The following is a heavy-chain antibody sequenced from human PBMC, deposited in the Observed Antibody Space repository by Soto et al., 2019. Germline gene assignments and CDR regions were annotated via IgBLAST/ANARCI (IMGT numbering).Heavy chain of an antibody. CDR2: FDPEDGKT. D-gene: IGHD2-2*01. Sequence: ASVKVSCKVSGYTLTELSMHWVRQAPGKGLEWMGGFDPEDGKTIYAQKFQGRVTMTADTSTDTAYMELSSLRSEDTAVYYCAVAPSNYYYYMDVWGKGTTVTVSS. V-gene: IGHV1-24*01. CDR1: GYTLTELS. J-gene: IGHJ6*03. CDR3: AVAPSNYYYYMDV.